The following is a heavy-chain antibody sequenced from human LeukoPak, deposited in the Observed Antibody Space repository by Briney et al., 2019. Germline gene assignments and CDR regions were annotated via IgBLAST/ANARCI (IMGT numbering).Heavy chain of an antibody. CDR1: GASISSGLYY. CDR2: IQTSPSRSA. CDR3: AKSNGYDLVDI. Sequence: SETLSLTCTVSGASISSGLYYWNWIRQSAGKGLEWIGRIQTSPSRSANYNPSLKSRVTISVDTSKNQFSLKLTSVTAADTAVYYCAKSNGYDLVDIWGQGTMVTVSS. J-gene: IGHJ3*02. V-gene: IGHV4-61*02. D-gene: IGHD3/OR15-3a*01.